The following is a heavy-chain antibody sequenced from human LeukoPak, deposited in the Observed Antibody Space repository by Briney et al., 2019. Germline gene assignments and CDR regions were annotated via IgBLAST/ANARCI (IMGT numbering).Heavy chain of an antibody. CDR2: INHSGST. D-gene: IGHD6-6*01. Sequence: SETLSLTCTVSGGSISSYYWSWIRQPPGKGLEWIGEINHSGSTNYNPSLKSRVTISVDTSKNQFSLKLSSVTAADTAVYYCARKKLDDAFDIWGQGTMVTVSS. CDR1: GGSISSYY. J-gene: IGHJ3*02. CDR3: ARKKLDDAFDI. V-gene: IGHV4-34*01.